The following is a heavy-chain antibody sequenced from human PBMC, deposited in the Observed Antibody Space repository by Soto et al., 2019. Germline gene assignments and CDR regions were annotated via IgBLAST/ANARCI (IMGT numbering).Heavy chain of an antibody. V-gene: IGHV1-3*01. J-gene: IGHJ4*02. CDR3: ATPVWFGELFPVY. D-gene: IGHD3-10*01. CDR2: INAGNGDT. CDR1: GYIFTSYA. Sequence: QVQLVQSGAELMKPGASVKLSCKASGYIFTSYAIHWVRQAPGHRLEWMGRINAGNGDTKYSQKFQGRVTFSRDTSASTAYMELSSLRSEDTAVYYCATPVWFGELFPVYWGQGTLVTVSS.